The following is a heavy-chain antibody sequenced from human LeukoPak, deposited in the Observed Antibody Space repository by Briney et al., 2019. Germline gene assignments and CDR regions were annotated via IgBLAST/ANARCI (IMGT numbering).Heavy chain of an antibody. V-gene: IGHV3-23*01. CDR3: AKGQFTMIVVAGGDYFDY. J-gene: IGHJ4*02. CDR2: ISGSGGST. Sequence: PGGSLRLSCAASGFTFSSYAMSWVRQAPGKGLEWVSAISGSGGSTYYADSVKGRFTISRDNSKNTLYLQMNSLRAEDTAVYYCAKGQFTMIVVAGGDYFDYRGQGTLVTVSS. D-gene: IGHD3-22*01. CDR1: GFTFSSYA.